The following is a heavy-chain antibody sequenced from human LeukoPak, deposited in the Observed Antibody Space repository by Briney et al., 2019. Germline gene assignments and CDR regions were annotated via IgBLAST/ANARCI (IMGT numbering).Heavy chain of an antibody. CDR3: ARPEGEYSSGWYYFDY. Sequence: GGSLRLSCAASGFTFSSYGMHWVRQAPGKGLEWVSYIRYDGINEYYADSVRGRFTISRGISKKTLYLQMNSLRAEDTAVYYCARPEGEYSSGWYYFDYWGQGTLVTVSS. V-gene: IGHV3-30*02. CDR1: GFTFSSYG. D-gene: IGHD6-19*01. J-gene: IGHJ4*02. CDR2: IRYDGINE.